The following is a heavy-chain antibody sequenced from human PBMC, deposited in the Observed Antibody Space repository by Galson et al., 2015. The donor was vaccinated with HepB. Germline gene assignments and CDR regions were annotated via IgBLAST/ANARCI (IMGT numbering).Heavy chain of an antibody. D-gene: IGHD1-26*01. CDR1: GFAFSNYA. Sequence: SLRLSCAASGFAFSNYAMHWVRQAPGKGLEWVSSITSSGSNTYYADPMRDRFSISRDNSKSTLYLQMNSLRDEDTAIYRCARSVGGWSDPWGQGTLVTVSS. CDR3: ARSVGGWSDP. CDR2: ITSSGSNT. V-gene: IGHV3-23*01. J-gene: IGHJ5*02.